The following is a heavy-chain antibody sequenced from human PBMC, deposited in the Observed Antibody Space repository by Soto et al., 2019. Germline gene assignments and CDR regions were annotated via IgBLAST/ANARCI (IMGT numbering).Heavy chain of an antibody. J-gene: IGHJ6*02. CDR1: GYTFTKYG. CDR2: ISTYNGHT. V-gene: IGHV1-18*01. Sequence: QVQLVQSGAEVKKPGASVKVSCKASGYTFTKYGISWVRQAPGQGLEWMGWISTYNGHTTSAQKLQGRVTMTTDTSTSTAYMELRSLRSDDTAVYFCARDWGQQWLAYGMDVWGQGTTVTVSS. D-gene: IGHD6-19*01. CDR3: ARDWGQQWLAYGMDV.